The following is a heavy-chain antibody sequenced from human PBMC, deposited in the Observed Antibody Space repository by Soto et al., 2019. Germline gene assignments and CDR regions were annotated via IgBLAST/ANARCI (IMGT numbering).Heavy chain of an antibody. D-gene: IGHD4-17*01. Sequence: QVQLVQSGAEGKKPGASVKVSCKTSGYTFTDYYIHWVRQAPGQGLAWMAIINPGDVTTSYAQKCQGRGTLTRDTSTSTVYMELSSLTSEDTAVYYCARDPLRHFYGMDVWGQGTTVTVSS. CDR3: ARDPLRHFYGMDV. V-gene: IGHV1-46*01. CDR2: INPGDVTT. J-gene: IGHJ6*02. CDR1: GYTFTDYY.